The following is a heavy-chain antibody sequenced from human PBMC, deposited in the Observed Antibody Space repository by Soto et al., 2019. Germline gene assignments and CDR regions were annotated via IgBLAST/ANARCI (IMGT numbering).Heavy chain of an antibody. CDR3: AKSPFDY. Sequence: GGSLRFSCAASGFTFSSYGMHWVRQAPGKGLEWVAVISYDGSNKYYADSVKGRFTISRDNSKNTLYLQMNSLRAEDTAVYYCAKSPFDYWGQGTLVTVSS. CDR1: GFTFSSYG. CDR2: ISYDGSNK. V-gene: IGHV3-30*18. J-gene: IGHJ4*02.